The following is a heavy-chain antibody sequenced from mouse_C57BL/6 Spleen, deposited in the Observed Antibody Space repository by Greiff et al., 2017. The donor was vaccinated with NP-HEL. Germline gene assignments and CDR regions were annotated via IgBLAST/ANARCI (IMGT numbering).Heavy chain of an antibody. D-gene: IGHD4-1*01. V-gene: IGHV1-80*01. CDR3: ARERLTGGYAMDY. CDR2: IYPGDGDT. Sequence: VQLQQSGAELVKPGASVKISCKASGYAFSSYWMNWVKQRPGKGLEWIGQIYPGDGDTNYNGKFKGKATLTADKSSSTAYMQLSSLTSEDSAVYFCARERLTGGYAMDYWGQGTSVTVSS. CDR1: GYAFSSYW. J-gene: IGHJ4*01.